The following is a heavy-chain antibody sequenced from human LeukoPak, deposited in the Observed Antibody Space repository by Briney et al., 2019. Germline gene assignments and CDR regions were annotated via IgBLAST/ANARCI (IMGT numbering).Heavy chain of an antibody. V-gene: IGHV4-61*02. CDR2: IYTSGST. D-gene: IGHD2-21*01. CDR1: GGSISSGSYY. CDR3: ARGSRCGGDCLVDY. J-gene: IGHJ4*02. Sequence: TLSLTCTVSGGSISSGSYYWSWIRQPAGKGLEWIGRIYTSGSTNYNPSLKSRVTISVDTSKNQFSLKLSSVTAADTAVYYCARGSRCGGDCLVDYWGQGTLVTVSS.